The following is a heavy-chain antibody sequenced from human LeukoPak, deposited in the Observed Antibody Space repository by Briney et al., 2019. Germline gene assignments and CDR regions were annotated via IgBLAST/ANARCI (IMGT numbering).Heavy chain of an antibody. CDR1: GGSISSGSYY. J-gene: IGHJ5*02. V-gene: IGHV4-61*02. CDR2: IYTSGST. Sequence: SQTLSLTCTVSGGSISSGSYYWSWIRQPAGKGLEWIGRIYTSGSTNYNPSLKSRVTISVDTSKNQFSLKLSSVTAADTAVYYCARERAWGRYGDYYLDTTPDNWFDPWGQGTLVTVSS. CDR3: ARERAWGRYGDYYLDTTPDNWFDP. D-gene: IGHD4-17*01.